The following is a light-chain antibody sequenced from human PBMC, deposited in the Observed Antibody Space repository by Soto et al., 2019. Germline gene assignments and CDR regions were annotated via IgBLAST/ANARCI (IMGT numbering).Light chain of an antibody. CDR1: QNIGIW. CDR3: QQYNDYSWT. J-gene: IGKJ1*01. CDR2: KAS. Sequence: IQMTQSPSTLSASIGDRVAITCRASQNIGIWLAWYQQRPGKAPRFLIYKASTLESGVPSRFSGRGSGTEFTITISSLQPDDFATYYCQQYNDYSWTFGQGTKVEIK. V-gene: IGKV1-5*03.